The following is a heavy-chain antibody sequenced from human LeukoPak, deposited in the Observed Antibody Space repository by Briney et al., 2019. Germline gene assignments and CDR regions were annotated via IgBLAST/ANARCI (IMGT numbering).Heavy chain of an antibody. CDR1: GFTFSSYA. CDR3: AKAEGNVLQYPFDY. Sequence: GGSLRLSCAASGFTFSSYAMSWVRQAPGKGLEWVSAISGSGGSTYYADSVKGRLTISRDNSKNTLYLQMNSLRAEDTAVYYCAKAEGNVLQYPFDYWGQGTLVTVSS. J-gene: IGHJ4*02. V-gene: IGHV3-23*01. CDR2: ISGSGGST. D-gene: IGHD4-11*01.